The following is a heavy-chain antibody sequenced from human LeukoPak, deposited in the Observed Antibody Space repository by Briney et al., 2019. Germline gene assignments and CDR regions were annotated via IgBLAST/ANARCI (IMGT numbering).Heavy chain of an antibody. CDR1: GGSFSGYY. V-gene: IGHV4-34*01. Sequence: SETLSLTCAVYGGSFSGYYWSWIRQPPGKGLEWIGEINHSGSTNYNPSLKSRVTISVDTSKNQFSLKLSSVTAADTAVYYCARYLNWNYRTNRYFDLWAVAPWSLSPQ. D-gene: IGHD1-7*01. CDR3: ARYLNWNYRTNRYFDL. J-gene: IGHJ2*01. CDR2: INHSGST.